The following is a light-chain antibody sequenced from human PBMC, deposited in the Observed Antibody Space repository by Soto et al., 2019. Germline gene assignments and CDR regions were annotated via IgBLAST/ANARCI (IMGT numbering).Light chain of an antibody. V-gene: IGLV2-8*01. CDR3: SSYAGSNNLV. Sequence: QSVLTQPPSASRSPGQSVTISRTGTSSVVGGYNYVSWYQQHPGKAPKLMIYEVSKRPSGVPDRFSGSKSGNTASLTVSGLQAEDEADYYSSSYAGSNNLVFGTGTKVTVL. J-gene: IGLJ1*01. CDR2: EVS. CDR1: SSVVGGYNY.